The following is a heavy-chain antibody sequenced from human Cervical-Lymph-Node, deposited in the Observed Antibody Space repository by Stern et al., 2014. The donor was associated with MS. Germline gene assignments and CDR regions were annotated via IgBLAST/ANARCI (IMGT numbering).Heavy chain of an antibody. V-gene: IGHV3-13*01. Sequence: EMQLVESGGGLVQPGGSLRLSCAASGFTFSSYDMHWVRQATGKGLEWVSAIGTAGDTYYPGSVKGRFTISRENAKNSLYLQMNSLRAGDTAVYYCARGGEMATMGIDYWGQGTLVTVSS. J-gene: IGHJ4*02. CDR2: IGTAGDT. CDR1: GFTFSSYD. CDR3: ARGGEMATMGIDY. D-gene: IGHD5-24*01.